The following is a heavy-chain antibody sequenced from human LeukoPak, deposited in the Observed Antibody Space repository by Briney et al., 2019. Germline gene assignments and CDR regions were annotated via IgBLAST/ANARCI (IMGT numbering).Heavy chain of an antibody. CDR1: GYTFTGYY. CDR3: ARDPLDTKMPEGYYSMDV. D-gene: IGHD5-18*01. CDR2: INPNSGGT. J-gene: IGHJ6*02. V-gene: IGHV1-2*02. Sequence: ASVKVSCKASGYTFTGYYMHWVRQAPGQGLEWMGWINPNSGGTNYAQKFQGRVTMTRDTSISTAYMELSRLRSDDTAVYYCARDPLDTKMPEGYYSMDVGGQGTTVTVPS.